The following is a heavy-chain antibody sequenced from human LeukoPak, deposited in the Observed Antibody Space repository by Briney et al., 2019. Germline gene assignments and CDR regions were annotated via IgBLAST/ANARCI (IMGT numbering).Heavy chain of an antibody. CDR3: ARGPQAPNSHVGY. D-gene: IGHD4-23*01. Sequence: SETLSLTCAVYGGSFSGYYWSWIRQPPGKGLEWIGEINHSGSTNYNPSLKSRVTISVDTSKNQFSLKLSSVTAADTAVYYCARGPQAPNSHVGYWGQGTLVTVSS. V-gene: IGHV4-34*01. J-gene: IGHJ4*02. CDR2: INHSGST. CDR1: GGSFSGYY.